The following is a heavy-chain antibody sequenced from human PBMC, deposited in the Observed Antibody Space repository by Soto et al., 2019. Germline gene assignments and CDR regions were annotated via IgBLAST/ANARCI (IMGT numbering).Heavy chain of an antibody. CDR1: GFTLSNYG. CDR2: INSDGSTT. CDR3: VRVPTGGYAFSLDDY. J-gene: IGHJ4*02. Sequence: EVQLLESGGGLVQPGGSLRLSCAASGFTLSNYGMHWVRQAPGKGLVWVSRINSDGSTTTYADSVKGRFTISRDNAKNTLYLQMNSLRAEDTAVYYCVRVPTGGYAFSLDDYWGQGTPVTVSS. D-gene: IGHD5-12*01. V-gene: IGHV3-74*02.